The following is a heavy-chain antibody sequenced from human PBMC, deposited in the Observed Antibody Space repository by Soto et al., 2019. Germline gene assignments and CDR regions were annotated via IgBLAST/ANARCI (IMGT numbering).Heavy chain of an antibody. J-gene: IGHJ5*02. CDR3: ARDLGYCSSTSCYPWFDP. D-gene: IGHD2-2*01. CDR1: GGSISSYY. Sequence: SETLSLTCTISGGSISSYYWSWIRQPPGKGLEWIGYIYYSGSTNYNPSLKSRVTISVDTSKNQFSLKLSSVTAADTAVYYCARDLGYCSSTSCYPWFDPWGQGTLVTVSS. CDR2: IYYSGST. V-gene: IGHV4-59*01.